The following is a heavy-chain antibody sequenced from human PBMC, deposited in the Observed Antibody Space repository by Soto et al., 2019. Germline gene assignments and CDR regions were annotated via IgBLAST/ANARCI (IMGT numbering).Heavy chain of an antibody. J-gene: IGHJ5*02. Sequence: SETLSLTCTVSGGSISSYYWSWIRQPPGKGLEWIGYIYYSGSTNYNPSLKSRVTISVDTSKNQFSLKLSSVTAADTAVYYCAGLRVIEAPFDPWGQGTLVTVSS. CDR3: AGLRVIEAPFDP. CDR1: GGSISSYY. V-gene: IGHV4-59*01. CDR2: IYYSGST. D-gene: IGHD3-10*01.